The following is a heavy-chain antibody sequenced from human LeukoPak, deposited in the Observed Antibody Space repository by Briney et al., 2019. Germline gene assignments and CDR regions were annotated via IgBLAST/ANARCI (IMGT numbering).Heavy chain of an antibody. CDR3: AKDLWWFGEFPNVFDI. CDR2: IIGGAGGT. J-gene: IGHJ3*02. V-gene: IGHV3-23*01. Sequence: PGGSLRLSCAASGFSFSSHGMSWVRQAPGKGLEWVSGIIGGAGGTYYADSVKGRFTISRDNAKNTLYLQMNSLRAEDTAVYYCAKDLWWFGEFPNVFDIWGQGTMVTVSS. D-gene: IGHD3-10*01. CDR1: GFSFSSHG.